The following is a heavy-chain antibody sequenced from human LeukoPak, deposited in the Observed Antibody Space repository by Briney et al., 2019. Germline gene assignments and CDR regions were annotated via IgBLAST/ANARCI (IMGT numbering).Heavy chain of an antibody. Sequence: GGSLRLSCAASGFTFSSYWMHWVRQAPGKGLVWVSRSNSDGSTTNYADSVKGQFTISRDNAKNMLYLQMNSLRAEDTAVYYCARGPTIRDYDFWTMDVWGKGTTVTVSS. CDR3: ARGPTIRDYDFWTMDV. CDR2: SNSDGSTT. CDR1: GFTFSSYW. J-gene: IGHJ6*04. V-gene: IGHV3-74*01. D-gene: IGHD3-3*01.